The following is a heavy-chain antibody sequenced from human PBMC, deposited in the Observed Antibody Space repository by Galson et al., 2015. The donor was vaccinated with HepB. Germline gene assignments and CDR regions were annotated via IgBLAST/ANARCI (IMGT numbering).Heavy chain of an antibody. J-gene: IGHJ5*02. V-gene: IGHV3-48*02. Sequence: SLRLSCAASGFTFSSYSMNWVRQAPGKGLEWVSYISSSSSTIYYADSVKGRFTISRDNAKNSLYLQMNSLRDEDTAVYYCARDLPQDSSGWYGGWFDPWGQGTLVTVSS. CDR3: ARDLPQDSSGWYGGWFDP. CDR1: GFTFSSYS. D-gene: IGHD6-19*01. CDR2: ISSSSSTI.